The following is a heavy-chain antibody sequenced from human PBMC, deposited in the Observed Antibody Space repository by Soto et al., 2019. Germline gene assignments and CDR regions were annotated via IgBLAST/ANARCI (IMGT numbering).Heavy chain of an antibody. V-gene: IGHV1-8*01. CDR2: MNPSGSNT. Sequence: QVQLVQSGAEVKKPGASVQVSCKASGLAFPIEDIIWVRQTIGQGLEFMGWMNPSGSNTGYAQKFQGRATFTWNTPTSTAYMDLSGLRSQDTAVYYCARYRTKVPVAFDVWGQGTMVTVSS. CDR3: ARYRTKVPVAFDV. D-gene: IGHD3-16*02. CDR1: GLAFPIED. J-gene: IGHJ3*01.